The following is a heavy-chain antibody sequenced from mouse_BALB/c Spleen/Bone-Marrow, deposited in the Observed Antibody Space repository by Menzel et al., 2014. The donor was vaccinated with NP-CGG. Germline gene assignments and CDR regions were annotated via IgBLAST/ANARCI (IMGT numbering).Heavy chain of an antibody. CDR3: SKNQEAFDY. CDR2: INRNGGIT. D-gene: IGHD3-2*02. J-gene: IGHJ2*01. CDR1: GFTFSNYG. Sequence: EVQRVESGGGLVQPGGSLKLSCAASGFTFSNYGMSWVRQTPDKRPELVATINRNGGITYYPDSVKGRFTISRDNAENTLYLQMSSLKSEDTAMYYCSKNQEAFDYWGQGTTLTVSS. V-gene: IGHV5-6-3*01.